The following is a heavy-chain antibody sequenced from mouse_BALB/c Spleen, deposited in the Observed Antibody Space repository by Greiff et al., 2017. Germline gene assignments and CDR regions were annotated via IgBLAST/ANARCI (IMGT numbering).Heavy chain of an antibody. J-gene: IGHJ3*01. V-gene: IGHV2-9*02. CDR1: GFSLTSYG. CDR3: ARESTGTFFAY. Sequence: VQLQESGPGLVAPSQSLSITCTVSGFSLTSYGVHWVRQPPGKGLEWLGVIWAGGSTNYNSALMSRLSISKDNSKSQVFLKMNSLQTDDTAMYYCARESTGTFFAYWGQGTLVTVSA. D-gene: IGHD4-1*02. CDR2: IWAGGST.